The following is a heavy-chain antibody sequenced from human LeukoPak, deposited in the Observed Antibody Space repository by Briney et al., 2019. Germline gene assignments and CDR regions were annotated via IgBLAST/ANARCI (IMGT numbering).Heavy chain of an antibody. CDR3: ARTLQFHYYFDY. Sequence: PSQTLSLTCTVSGGSISNGSYYWSWIRQPAGKGLEWIGRIYTSGSTNYNPSLKSRVTISVDTSKNQFSLKLSSVTAADTAVYYCARTLQFHYYFDYWGQGTLVTVSS. J-gene: IGHJ4*02. D-gene: IGHD5-24*01. V-gene: IGHV4-61*02. CDR1: GGSISNGSYY. CDR2: IYTSGST.